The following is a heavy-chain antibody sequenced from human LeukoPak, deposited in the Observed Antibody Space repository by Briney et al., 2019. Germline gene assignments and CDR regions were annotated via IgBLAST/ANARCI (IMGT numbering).Heavy chain of an antibody. CDR1: GFTFSPYR. Sequence: GGSLRLSCAASGFTFSPYRMNWVRQAPGKGLEWVSSISSSSSYIYYADSVKGRFTISRDNAKNSLYLQMNSLRAEDTAVYYCAPSHDYSNSKEAWFDPWGQGTLVTVSS. D-gene: IGHD4-11*01. CDR3: APSHDYSNSKEAWFDP. V-gene: IGHV3-21*01. CDR2: ISSSSSYI. J-gene: IGHJ5*02.